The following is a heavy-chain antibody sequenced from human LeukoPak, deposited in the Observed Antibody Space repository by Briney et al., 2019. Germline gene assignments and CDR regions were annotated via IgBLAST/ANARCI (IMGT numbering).Heavy chain of an antibody. Sequence: WGSLRLSCAASGFTFSTYRMNWVGQAPGNGLEWVSYISGSSSTIHYADSVKGRFTVSRDNAKNTLYLQMNNLRDADTAVYYCASDSRDYVFDHWGQGALVSVSS. J-gene: IGHJ4*01. CDR1: GFTFSTYR. D-gene: IGHD4-17*01. CDR3: ASDSRDYVFDH. V-gene: IGHV3-48*02. CDR2: ISGSSSTI.